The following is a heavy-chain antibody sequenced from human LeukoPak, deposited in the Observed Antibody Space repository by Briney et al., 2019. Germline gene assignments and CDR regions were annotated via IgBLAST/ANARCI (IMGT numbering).Heavy chain of an antibody. V-gene: IGHV3-23*01. CDR3: AKRGVDDFWSGYSPNFDY. D-gene: IGHD3-3*01. J-gene: IGHJ4*02. CDR2: ISGSGGST. Sequence: GGSLRLSCAASGFTFSSYAMSWVRQAPGQGLEWVSAISGSGGSTYYADSVKGRFTISRDNSKSTLYLQMNSLRAEDTAVYYCAKRGVDDFWSGYSPNFDYWGQGTLVTVSS. CDR1: GFTFSSYA.